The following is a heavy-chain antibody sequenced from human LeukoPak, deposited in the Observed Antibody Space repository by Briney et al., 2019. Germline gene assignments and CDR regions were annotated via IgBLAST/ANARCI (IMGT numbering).Heavy chain of an antibody. CDR1: GFTFSSYA. J-gene: IGHJ4*02. CDR2: ISGSGGST. CDR3: AKDQIAVAGFVGIQRPGDFDY. Sequence: SGGSLRLSCAASGFTFSSYAMSWVRQAPGKRLEWVSAISGSGGSTYYADSVKGRFTISRDNSKNTLYLQMNSLRAEDTAVYYCAKDQIAVAGFVGIQRPGDFDYWGQGTLVTVSS. V-gene: IGHV3-23*01. D-gene: IGHD6-19*01.